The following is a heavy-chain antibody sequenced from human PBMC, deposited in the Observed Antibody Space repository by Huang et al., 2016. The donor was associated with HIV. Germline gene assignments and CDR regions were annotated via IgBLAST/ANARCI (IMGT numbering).Heavy chain of an antibody. J-gene: IGHJ4*02. CDR3: AHSAFGASGYYFRMHFDY. CDR1: GFSLSTSEVG. CDR2: IYSDVDK. D-gene: IGHD3-22*01. V-gene: IGHV2-5*02. Sequence: QITLKESGPMLVQPTQTLTPTCTFSGFSLSTSEVGVGWIRQPPGKALEWLALIYSDVDKRCRPSMNSRLTITKDTSRNQVVLTMTNMDPVDTGTYYCAHSAFGASGYYFRMHFDYWGQGALVTVSS.